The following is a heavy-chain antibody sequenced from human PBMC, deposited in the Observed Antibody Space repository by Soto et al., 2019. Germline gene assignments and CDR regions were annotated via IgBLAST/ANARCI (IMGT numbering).Heavy chain of an antibody. Sequence: GPSVKVSCKASGYTFFTYDISWVRQAPGQGLEWMGWISTYSGDTKYAQKFQGRVTMTTDTSTTTAYLELRSLRSDDTAVYYCARHHGPTTSENWFDPWGQGTLVTFSS. J-gene: IGHJ5*02. V-gene: IGHV1-18*01. CDR2: ISTYSGDT. CDR3: ARHHGPTTSENWFDP. D-gene: IGHD5-12*01. CDR1: GYTFFTYD.